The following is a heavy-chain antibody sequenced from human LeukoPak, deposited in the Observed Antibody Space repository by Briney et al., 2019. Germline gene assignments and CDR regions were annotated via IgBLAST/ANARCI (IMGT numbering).Heavy chain of an antibody. CDR2: ISWNSGNI. V-gene: IGHV3-9*01. Sequence: PGRSLRLSCAASEFTFDDYAMHWVRQAPGKGLEWVSGISWNSGNIGYADSVKGRFTISRDNSKNTLYLQMNSLRAEDTAVYYCARDSGRGIAAAGKGFDYWGQGTLVTVSS. D-gene: IGHD6-13*01. CDR3: ARDSGRGIAAAGKGFDY. J-gene: IGHJ4*02. CDR1: EFTFDDYA.